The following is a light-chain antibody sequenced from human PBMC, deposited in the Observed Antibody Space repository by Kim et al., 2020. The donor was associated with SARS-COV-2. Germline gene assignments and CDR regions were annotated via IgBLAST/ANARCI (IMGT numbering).Light chain of an antibody. Sequence: QSALTQPASVSGSPGQSITISCTGTSSDVGGYDYVSWYQQHPGKAPILIIYHVINRPSGVSSRFSGSKSGNTASLTISGLQAEDEADYYCSSYASSTSYVFGTGTKVTVL. CDR1: SSDVGGYDY. CDR3: SSYASSTSYV. CDR2: HVI. J-gene: IGLJ1*01. V-gene: IGLV2-14*03.